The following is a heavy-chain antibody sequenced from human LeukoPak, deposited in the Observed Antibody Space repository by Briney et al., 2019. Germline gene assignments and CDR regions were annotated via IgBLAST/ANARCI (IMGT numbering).Heavy chain of an antibody. V-gene: IGHV4-38-2*02. Sequence: SETLSLTCTVSGYSISSGFYWGWIRQPPGKGLEWIGSIYHSGSTYYNPSLKSRVTISVDSSKNQFSLKLSSVTAADTAVYYCAREDTGRYSYDNVGYYFSYWGQGTLVTVSS. CDR3: AREDTGRYSYDNVGYYFSY. CDR1: GYSISSGFY. CDR2: IYHSGST. D-gene: IGHD3-22*01. J-gene: IGHJ4*02.